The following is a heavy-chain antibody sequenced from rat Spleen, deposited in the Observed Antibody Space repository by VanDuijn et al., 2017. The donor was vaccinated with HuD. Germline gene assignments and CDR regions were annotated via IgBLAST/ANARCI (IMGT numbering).Heavy chain of an antibody. CDR1: GFTFTGFA. V-gene: IGHV5-7*01. CDR2: ITSGDSNT. CDR3: ANAEFGVGWFAY. J-gene: IGHJ3*01. Sequence: EVQLVESGGGLVQPGRSLKLSCAASGFTFTGFAMAWVRQAPKKGLEWVATITSGDSNTYYPDSVKGRFTISRDNATSTLYLQMDSLRSEDTATYYCANAEFGVGWFAYWGQGTLVTVSS. D-gene: IGHD4-3*01.